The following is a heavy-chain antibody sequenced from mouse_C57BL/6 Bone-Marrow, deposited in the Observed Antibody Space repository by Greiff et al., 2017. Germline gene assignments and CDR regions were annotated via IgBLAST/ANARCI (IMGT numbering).Heavy chain of an antibody. J-gene: IGHJ4*01. CDR3: TRNSKRAMDY. Sequence: EVKLQESGTVLARPGASVKMSCKTSGYTFTSYWMHWVKQTPGQGLEWIAAIYPGNSDTSYNQKFKGKSTLTAVASASTAYMELSSLTNEDSAVYYCTRNSKRAMDYWGQGTSVTDSS. D-gene: IGHD2-5*01. V-gene: IGHV1-5*01. CDR2: IYPGNSDT. CDR1: GYTFTSYW.